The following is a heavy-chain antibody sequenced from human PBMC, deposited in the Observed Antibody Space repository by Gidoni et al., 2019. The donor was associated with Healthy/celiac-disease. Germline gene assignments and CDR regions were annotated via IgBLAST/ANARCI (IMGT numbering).Heavy chain of an antibody. Sequence: QVQLVQSGAEVKKPGSSVKVSCKASGGTFSSYAISWVRQAPGQGLEWMGGIIPIFGTANYAQKFQGRVTITADESTSTAYMELSSLRSEDTAVYYCARIGSGAVAGTYYYYGMDVWGQGTTVTVSS. CDR3: ARIGSGAVAGTYYYYGMDV. D-gene: IGHD6-19*01. CDR1: GGTFSSYA. J-gene: IGHJ6*02. V-gene: IGHV1-69*01. CDR2: IIPIFGTA.